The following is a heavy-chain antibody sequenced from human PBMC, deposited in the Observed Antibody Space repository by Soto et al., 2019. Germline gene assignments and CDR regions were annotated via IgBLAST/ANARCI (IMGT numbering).Heavy chain of an antibody. CDR2: INLGDSDT. CDR1: GDSFTVFW. J-gene: IGHJ4*02. CDR3: ARHDHTRSNYYYDY. V-gene: IGHV5-51*01. Sequence: GESLKISCKVFGDSFTVFWIGWVRQIPGKGLECMGIINLGDSDTRCSPSFQGQVTISADKSINTAYLQWSSLKASDTAIYYCARHDHTRSNYYYDYWGQGTLVTVSS. D-gene: IGHD2-2*01.